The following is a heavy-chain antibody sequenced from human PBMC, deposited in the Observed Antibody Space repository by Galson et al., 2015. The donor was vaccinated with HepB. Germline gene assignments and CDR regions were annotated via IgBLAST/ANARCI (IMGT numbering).Heavy chain of an antibody. CDR3: ARVGSSSWYGGGYFDY. V-gene: IGHV3-30-3*01. CDR2: ISYDGSNK. CDR1: GFTFSSYA. D-gene: IGHD6-13*01. J-gene: IGHJ4*02. Sequence: SLRLSCAASGFTFSSYAMHWVRQAPGKGLEWVAVISYDGSNKYYADSVKGRFTISRDNSKNTLYLQMNSLRAEDTAVYYCARVGSSSWYGGGYFDYWGQGTLVTVSS.